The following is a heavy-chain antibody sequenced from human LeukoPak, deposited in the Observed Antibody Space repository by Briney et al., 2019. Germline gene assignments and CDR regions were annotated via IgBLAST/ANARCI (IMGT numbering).Heavy chain of an antibody. CDR1: GFTFSSYA. J-gene: IGHJ6*03. D-gene: IGHD6-19*01. Sequence: GGSLRLSCAASGFTFSSYAMHWVRQAPGKGLEWVAVISYDGSNKYYADSVKGRFTISRDNSKNTLYLQMNSLRAEDTAVYYCARVAGTEEYYYYYYMDVWGKGTTVTVSS. CDR2: ISYDGSNK. V-gene: IGHV3-30*04. CDR3: ARVAGTEEYYYYYYMDV.